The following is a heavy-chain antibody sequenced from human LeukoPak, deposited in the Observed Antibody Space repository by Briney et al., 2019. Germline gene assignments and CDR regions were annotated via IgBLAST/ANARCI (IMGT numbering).Heavy chain of an antibody. J-gene: IGHJ6*04. CDR2: IIPIFGTA. Sequence: SVKVSCKASGYTFTGYYMHWVRQAPGQGLEWMGGIIPIFGTANYAQKFQGRVTITADESTSTAYMELSSLRSEDTAVYYCARVITMVRGVPPPGMDVWGKGTTVTVSS. CDR3: ARVITMVRGVPPPGMDV. V-gene: IGHV1-69*13. D-gene: IGHD3-10*01. CDR1: GYTFTGYY.